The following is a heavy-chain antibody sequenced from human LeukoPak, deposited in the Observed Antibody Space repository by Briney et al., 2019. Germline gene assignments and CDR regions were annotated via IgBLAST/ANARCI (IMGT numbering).Heavy chain of an antibody. Sequence: PGGSLRLSCAASGFTLSSYAMHWVRQAPGKGLEWVAGIWYDGSNKYYADSVKGRFTISRDNSKNTLYLQMNSLRAEDTAVYYCARGFGYYDSSGYYSPHLGYWGQGTLVTVSS. J-gene: IGHJ4*02. D-gene: IGHD3-22*01. V-gene: IGHV3-33*08. CDR3: ARGFGYYDSSGYYSPHLGY. CDR1: GFTLSSYA. CDR2: IWYDGSNK.